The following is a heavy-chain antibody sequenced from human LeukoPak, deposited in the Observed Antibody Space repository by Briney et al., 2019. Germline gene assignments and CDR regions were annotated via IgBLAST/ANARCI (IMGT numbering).Heavy chain of an antibody. J-gene: IGHJ5*02. CDR3: ARAYSSSWYWNWFDP. D-gene: IGHD6-13*01. Sequence: PSETLSLTCTVSGYSISSGYYWGWIRQPPGKGLEWIGSIYNSGSTYYNPSLKSRVTISVDMSKNQFSLKRSSVTAADTAVYYCARAYSSSWYWNWFDPWGQGTLVTVSS. V-gene: IGHV4-38-2*02. CDR1: GYSISSGYY. CDR2: IYNSGST.